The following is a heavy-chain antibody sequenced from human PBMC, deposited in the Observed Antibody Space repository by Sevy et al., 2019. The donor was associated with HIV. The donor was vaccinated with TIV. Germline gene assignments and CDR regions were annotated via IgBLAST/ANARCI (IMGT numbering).Heavy chain of an antibody. CDR2: FDPEDGET. V-gene: IGHV1-24*01. CDR1: GYTLTKLS. CDR3: ATTKDYYEDSGSPFDY. Sequence: ASVKVSCKVSGYTLTKLSMHWVRQAPGKGLEWMGSFDPEDGETIYQQKLKGRVTMTEDTATDTAYMELRSLGSEDTAVYYCATTKDYYEDSGSPFDYWGQGTLVTVSS. J-gene: IGHJ4*02. D-gene: IGHD3-22*01.